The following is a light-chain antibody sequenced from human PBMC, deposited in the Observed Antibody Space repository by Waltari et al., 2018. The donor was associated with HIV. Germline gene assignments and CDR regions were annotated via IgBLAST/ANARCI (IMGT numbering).Light chain of an antibody. CDR3: CSYAGSSTFVV. CDR1: RRDVGSYNL. J-gene: IGLJ2*01. CDR2: EGS. V-gene: IGLV2-23*01. Sequence: QSALTQPAPASGSPRQSITIPCADTRRDVGSYNLVSWYQQHPGKAPKLMIFEGSKRPSGVSNRFSGSKSGNTASLTISGLQAEDEADYYCCSYAGSSTFVVFGGGTKLTVL.